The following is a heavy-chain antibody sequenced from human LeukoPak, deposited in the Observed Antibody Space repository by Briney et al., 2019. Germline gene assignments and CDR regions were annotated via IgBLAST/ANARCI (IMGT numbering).Heavy chain of an antibody. Sequence: GGSLRLSCAASGFTFSTYWMSWVRQAPGKGLEWVANIKHDASDKYYVDSVKGRFTISRDNAKNSLYLLMNSLRVEDTAVYYCASTPRGYCSGGSCYRYWGQGTLVTVSS. V-gene: IGHV3-7*01. D-gene: IGHD2-15*01. CDR3: ASTPRGYCSGGSCYRY. CDR2: IKHDASDK. J-gene: IGHJ4*02. CDR1: GFTFSTYW.